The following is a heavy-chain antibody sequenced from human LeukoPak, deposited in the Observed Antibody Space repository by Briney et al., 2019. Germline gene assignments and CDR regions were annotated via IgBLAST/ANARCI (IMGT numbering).Heavy chain of an antibody. CDR1: EFTFTAYW. D-gene: IGHD6-13*01. V-gene: IGHV3-7*05. J-gene: IGHJ4*02. Sequence: EGSLRLSCAVSEFTFTAYWMSWVRQAPGKGLEWVANINQDGSEKYYVDSVKGRFTISRDNAKNSLYLQMNSLGAEDTAVYYCARRGTSSSWAHFDYWGQGTLVTVSS. CDR2: INQDGSEK. CDR3: ARRGTSSSWAHFDY.